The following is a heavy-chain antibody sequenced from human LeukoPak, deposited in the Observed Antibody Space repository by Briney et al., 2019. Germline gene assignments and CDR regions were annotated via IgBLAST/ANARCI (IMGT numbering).Heavy chain of an antibody. D-gene: IGHD3-10*01. Sequence: SETLSLTCTVSGGSISSGDYYWSWIRQPPGKGLEWIGYIYYSGSTYYNPSLKSRVTISVDTSKNQFSPKLSSVTAADTAVYYCARASRSGSYYNEQAFDIWGQGTMVTVSS. CDR3: ARASRSGSYYNEQAFDI. V-gene: IGHV4-30-4*01. J-gene: IGHJ3*02. CDR2: IYYSGST. CDR1: GGSISSGDYY.